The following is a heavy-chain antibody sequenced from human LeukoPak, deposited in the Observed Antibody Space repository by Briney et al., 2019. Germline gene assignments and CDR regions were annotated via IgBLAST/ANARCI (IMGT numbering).Heavy chain of an antibody. CDR1: GFSFSSYA. V-gene: IGHV3-33*06. D-gene: IGHD4-17*01. CDR2: IWYEGSNK. J-gene: IGHJ4*02. Sequence: GGSLRLSCAASGFSFSSYAMHWVRQAPGRGLEWVSAIWYEGSNKFHADSVKGRFTISRDNSKNTLYLQMNSLRAEDTAVSYCAKSGPDFGDLPSEYYFDYWGQGNLVTVSS. CDR3: AKSGPDFGDLPSEYYFDY.